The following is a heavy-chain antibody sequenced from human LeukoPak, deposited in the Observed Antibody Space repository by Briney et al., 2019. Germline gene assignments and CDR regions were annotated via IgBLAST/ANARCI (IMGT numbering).Heavy chain of an antibody. D-gene: IGHD6-19*01. V-gene: IGHV1-69*04. Sequence: ASVKVSCKASGGTFSSYAISWVRQAPGQGLEWMERIIPILGIANYAQKFQGRVTITADKSTSTAYMELSSLRSEDTAVYYCARDAAVVSWGQGTLVTVSS. CDR3: ARDAAVVS. CDR2: IIPILGIA. CDR1: GGTFSSYA. J-gene: IGHJ5*02.